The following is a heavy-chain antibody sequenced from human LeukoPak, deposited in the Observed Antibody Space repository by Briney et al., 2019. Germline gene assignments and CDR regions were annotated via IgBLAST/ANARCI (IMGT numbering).Heavy chain of an antibody. CDR2: ISYDGSNK. CDR3: AREDKSMAPFDY. D-gene: IGHD2/OR15-2a*01. CDR1: GFTFSSYA. Sequence: GRSLRLSCAASGFTFSSYAMHWVRQAPGKGLEWVAVISYDGSNKYYADSVKGRFTISRDNSKNTLYLQMNSLRAEDTAVYYCAREDKSMAPFDYWGQGTLVTVSS. J-gene: IGHJ4*02. V-gene: IGHV3-30*04.